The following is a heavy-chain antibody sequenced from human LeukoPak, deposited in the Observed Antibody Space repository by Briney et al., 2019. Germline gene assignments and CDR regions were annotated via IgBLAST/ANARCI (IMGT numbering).Heavy chain of an antibody. CDR3: ARIQRTSGISFFDN. Sequence: PSETLSLTCTVSGGSFSSGTYYWSWIRQPPGKGLEWIGYIYYSGSTNYNPSLKSRVTISVDTSKNQFSLKLTSVTAADTAVYYCARIQRTSGISFFDNWGQGTLVTVSS. J-gene: IGHJ4*02. D-gene: IGHD3-3*02. V-gene: IGHV4-61*01. CDR2: IYYSGST. CDR1: GGSFSSGTYY.